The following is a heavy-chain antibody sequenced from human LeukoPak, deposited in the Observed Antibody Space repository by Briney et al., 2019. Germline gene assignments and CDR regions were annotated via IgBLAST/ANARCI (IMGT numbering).Heavy chain of an antibody. V-gene: IGHV3-74*01. J-gene: IGHJ4*02. Sequence: NPGGSLRLSCAASGFTFSSYWMHWVRQSPGKGLVWVSRINSDGSSTSYADSVKGRFTISRDNAKNTLYLQINSLRAEDTAVYYCARVRGYSYAYGYWGQGTLVTVSS. CDR2: INSDGSST. D-gene: IGHD5-18*01. CDR1: GFTFSSYW. CDR3: ARVRGYSYAYGY.